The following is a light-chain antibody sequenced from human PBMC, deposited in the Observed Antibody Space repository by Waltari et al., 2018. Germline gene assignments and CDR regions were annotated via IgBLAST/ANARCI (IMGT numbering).Light chain of an antibody. CDR2: DAS. Sequence: DIQWTQSPSSRSASVGDRVTITCQASQDIKNYLNWYQQTPGTAPPHLIYDASKLATVVPSRFSGGGSETDYSFTISSLHPEDVGTYYCQQYENLPYTFGQATKLEIK. CDR3: QQYENLPYT. V-gene: IGKV1-33*01. J-gene: IGKJ2*01. CDR1: QDIKNY.